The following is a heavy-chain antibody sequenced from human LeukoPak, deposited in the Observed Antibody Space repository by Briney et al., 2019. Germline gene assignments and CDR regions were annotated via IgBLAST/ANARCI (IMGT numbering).Heavy chain of an antibody. Sequence: SETLSLTCAVYGGSFSGYYWSWIRQPPGKGLEWIGEINHSGSTNYNPSLKSRDTISVDTSKNQFSLKLSSVTAADTAVYYCAGHIVVVTAIYYYYYGMDVWGQGTTVTVSS. D-gene: IGHD2-21*02. CDR1: GGSFSGYY. V-gene: IGHV4-34*01. CDR2: INHSGST. J-gene: IGHJ6*02. CDR3: AGHIVVVTAIYYYYYGMDV.